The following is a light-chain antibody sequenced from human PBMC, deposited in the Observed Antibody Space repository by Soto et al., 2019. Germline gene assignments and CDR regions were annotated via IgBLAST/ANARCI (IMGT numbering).Light chain of an antibody. CDR2: EVS. Sequence: QSVLTQPASVSWSPRQSITISCTGTSSDVGGYNYDSWCQQHPGKAPRLMIYEVSSRPSGISNRFSDSKSGNTASLTTSGLQAEDEADYYCSSYTSSNFWVFGEGTRSPS. CDR1: SSDVGGYNY. V-gene: IGLV2-14*01. J-gene: IGLJ3*02. CDR3: SSYTSSNFWV.